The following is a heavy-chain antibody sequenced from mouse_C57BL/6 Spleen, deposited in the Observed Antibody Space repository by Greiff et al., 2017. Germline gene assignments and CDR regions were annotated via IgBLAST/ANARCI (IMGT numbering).Heavy chain of an antibody. CDR3: ARDSSGYPAWFAY. J-gene: IGHJ3*01. V-gene: IGHV3-6*01. Sequence: DVKLQESGPGLVKPSQSLSLTCSVPGYSIPSGYYWNWIRQFPGNKLEWMGYISYDGSNNYNPSLKNRISITRDTSQYQFFLKLNSVTTDDTATYYGARDSSGYPAWFAYWGQGTLVTVSA. D-gene: IGHD3-2*02. CDR1: GYSIPSGYY. CDR2: ISYDGSN.